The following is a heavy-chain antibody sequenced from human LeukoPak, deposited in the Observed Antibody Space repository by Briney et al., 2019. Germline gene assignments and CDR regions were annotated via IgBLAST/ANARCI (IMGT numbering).Heavy chain of an antibody. D-gene: IGHD4-17*01. CDR3: ARHSEYGDYGTFDP. Sequence: GESLKISCKGSGYRFISYWIAWVRQMPGKGLEWMGIIYPGDSDTRYSPSFQGQVTISADKSISTAYLQWSSLKASDTAMYYCARHSEYGDYGTFDPWGQGTLVTVSS. CDR2: IYPGDSDT. V-gene: IGHV5-51*01. CDR1: GYRFISYW. J-gene: IGHJ5*02.